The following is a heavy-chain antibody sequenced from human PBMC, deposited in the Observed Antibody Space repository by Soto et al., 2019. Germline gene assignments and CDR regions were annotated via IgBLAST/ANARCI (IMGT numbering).Heavy chain of an antibody. V-gene: IGHV1-18*01. Sequence: ASVKVSCKSSGYTFSMSGIRWVRQAQGQGLEWMGWISGYNGNTNYEQKFQDRVTMTTDTTTNTAYMELRSLRSDDTAVYYCAREGPRPYYYYGMDVWGQGTTVTV. CDR2: ISGYNGNT. J-gene: IGHJ6*02. CDR3: AREGPRPYYYYGMDV. CDR1: GYTFSMSG.